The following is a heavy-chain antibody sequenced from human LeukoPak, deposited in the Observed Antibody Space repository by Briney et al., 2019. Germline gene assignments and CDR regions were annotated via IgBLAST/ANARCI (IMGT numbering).Heavy chain of an antibody. J-gene: IGHJ4*02. CDR1: GFTVTRSS. CDR2: ITPGVGST. Sequence: PGGSLRLSCAASGFTVTRSSISWVRQAPGKGLEWVSAITPGVGSTHYADSVEGRFTISRDNSKNTLYLQMNSLRAEDTAVYFCAKSPGFVVVTAISSWGQGTLVTVSS. V-gene: IGHV3-23*01. CDR3: AKSPGFVVVTAISS. D-gene: IGHD2-21*02.